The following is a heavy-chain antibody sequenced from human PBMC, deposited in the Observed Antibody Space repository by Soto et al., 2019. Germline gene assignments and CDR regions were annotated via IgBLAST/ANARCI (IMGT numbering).Heavy chain of an antibody. D-gene: IGHD3-9*01. CDR1: GFTFSSYA. V-gene: IGHV3-23*01. Sequence: PGGSLRLSCAASGFTFSSYAMSWVRQAPGKGLEGVSAISGSGGSTFYADSATGRFTISRDHSQNSWYLQMNSLRAEDTAVYYCAKERYYDILTGYYNWFDPWGPRTLVTVS. J-gene: IGHJ5*02. CDR2: ISGSGGST. CDR3: AKERYYDILTGYYNWFDP.